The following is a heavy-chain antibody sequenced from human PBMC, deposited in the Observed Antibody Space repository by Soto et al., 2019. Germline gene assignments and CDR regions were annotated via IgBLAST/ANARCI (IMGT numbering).Heavy chain of an antibody. V-gene: IGHV3-15*01. D-gene: IGHD2-2*01. CDR2: IKSKTDGGTT. CDR1: GFTFSNAW. CDR3: TTDVSAYIVVVPAAKLSDY. J-gene: IGHJ4*02. Sequence: GGSLRLSCAASGFTFSNAWMSWVRQAPGKGLEWVGRIKSKTDGGTTDYAAPVKGRFTISRDDSKNTLYLQMNSLKAEDTAVYYCTTDVSAYIVVVPAAKLSDYWGQGTLLTVSS.